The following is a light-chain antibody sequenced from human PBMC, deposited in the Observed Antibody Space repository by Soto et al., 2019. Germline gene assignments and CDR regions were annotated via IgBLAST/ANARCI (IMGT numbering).Light chain of an antibody. CDR3: QQYNSYSGT. CDR1: QSINSW. CDR2: KAS. V-gene: IGKV1-5*03. Sequence: DIQMTQSPSTLSASVGDRVTITCRASQSINSWLAWYQQKPGKAPKLLIYKASSLESGVPSRFSGSGSGTEITLTISSRQPDDFATYYCQQYNSYSGTFGQGTKVEVK. J-gene: IGKJ1*01.